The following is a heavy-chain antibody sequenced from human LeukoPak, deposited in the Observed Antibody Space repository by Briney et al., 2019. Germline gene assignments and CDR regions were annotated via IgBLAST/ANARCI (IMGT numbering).Heavy chain of an antibody. J-gene: IGHJ5*02. CDR1: GGSISSYY. CDR3: ARESRELELKTFDP. V-gene: IGHV4-59*01. D-gene: IGHD1-7*01. CDR2: IYYSGST. Sequence: SETLSLTCTVSGGSISSYYWSWIRQPPGKGLEWIGYIYYSGSTNYNPSLKSRVTISVDTSKNQFSLKLSSVTAADTAVYYCARESRELELKTFDPRGQGTLVTVSS.